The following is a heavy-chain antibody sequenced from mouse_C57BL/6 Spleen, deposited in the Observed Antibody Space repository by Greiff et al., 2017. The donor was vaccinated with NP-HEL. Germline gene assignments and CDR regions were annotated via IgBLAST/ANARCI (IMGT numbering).Heavy chain of an antibody. J-gene: IGHJ1*03. CDR2: IDPSDSYT. D-gene: IGHD2-5*01. CDR1: GYTFTSYW. Sequence: VQLQQSGAELVKPGASVKLSCKASGYTFTSYWMQWVKQRPGQGLEWIGEIDPSDSYTNYNQKFKGKATLTVDTSSSTAYMQLSSLTSEDSAVYYCARSNSWYFDVWGTGTTVTVSS. V-gene: IGHV1-50*01. CDR3: ARSNSWYFDV.